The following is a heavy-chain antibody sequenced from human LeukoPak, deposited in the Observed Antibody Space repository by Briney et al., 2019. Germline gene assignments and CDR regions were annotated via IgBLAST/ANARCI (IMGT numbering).Heavy chain of an antibody. CDR2: INPNSGGT. V-gene: IGHV1-2*02. Sequence: ASVKVSCKASGYTFTRYYMHWVRQAPGQGLEWMGWINPNSGGTNYTQKFQGRVTMTRDTSISTAYMELSRLRPHDTAVYYCTRAYEAAAGDWGQGTLVTVSS. CDR1: GYTFTRYY. D-gene: IGHD6-13*01. CDR3: TRAYEAAAGD. J-gene: IGHJ4*02.